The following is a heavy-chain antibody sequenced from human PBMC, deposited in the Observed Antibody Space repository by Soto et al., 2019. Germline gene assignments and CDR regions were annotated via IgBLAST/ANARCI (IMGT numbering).Heavy chain of an antibody. CDR2: ISAYNGNT. V-gene: IGHV1-18*01. CDR3: ARDHRGGTDAFDI. CDR1: GYTFTSFG. D-gene: IGHD2-15*01. J-gene: IGHJ3*02. Sequence: QVQLVQSGAEVKKPGASVKVSCKASGYTFTSFGISWVRQAPGQGLEWMGWISAYNGNTNYAENLQGRVTMTTDTATRTAYMEPKSLRSDDAAVYYCARDHRGGTDAFDIWGQGTMVTVSS.